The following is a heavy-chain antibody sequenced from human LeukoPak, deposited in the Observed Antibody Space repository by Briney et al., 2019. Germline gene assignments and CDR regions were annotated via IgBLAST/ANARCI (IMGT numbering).Heavy chain of an antibody. CDR2: ISGSGGST. Sequence: PGGSLRLSCAASGFTFSSYAMSWVRQAPGKGLEWVSAISGSGGSTYYADSVKGRFTISRDNAKNTLYLQMNSLRAEATAVYYCAKHNEDYGDYAGFDYWGQGTLVTVSS. CDR1: GFTFSSYA. J-gene: IGHJ4*02. V-gene: IGHV3-23*01. CDR3: AKHNEDYGDYAGFDY. D-gene: IGHD4-17*01.